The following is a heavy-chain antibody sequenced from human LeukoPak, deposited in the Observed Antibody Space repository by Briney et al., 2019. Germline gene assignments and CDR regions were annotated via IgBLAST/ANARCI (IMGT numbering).Heavy chain of an antibody. Sequence: GRSLRLSCAASGFTFSSYGMHWVRQAPGKGLEWVAVISYDGSNKYYADSVKGRFTISRDNSKNTLYLQMNSLRAEDTAVYYCAKDSSSGLFYFDYWGQGTPVTVSS. V-gene: IGHV3-30*18. D-gene: IGHD3-22*01. J-gene: IGHJ4*02. CDR2: ISYDGSNK. CDR1: GFTFSSYG. CDR3: AKDSSSGLFYFDY.